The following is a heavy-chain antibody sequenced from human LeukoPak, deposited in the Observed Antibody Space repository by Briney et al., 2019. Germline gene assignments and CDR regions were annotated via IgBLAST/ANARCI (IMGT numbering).Heavy chain of an antibody. Sequence: ASVKVSCKASGYTFTSYGISWVRQAPGQGLEWMGWISAHNGNTNYAQKLQGRVTMTTDTSTSTAYMELRSLRSDDTAVYYCARALSGDSYYDILTGYYSYWGQGTLVTVSS. CDR2: ISAHNGNT. D-gene: IGHD3-9*01. V-gene: IGHV1-18*01. J-gene: IGHJ4*02. CDR1: GYTFTSYG. CDR3: ARALSGDSYYDILTGYYSY.